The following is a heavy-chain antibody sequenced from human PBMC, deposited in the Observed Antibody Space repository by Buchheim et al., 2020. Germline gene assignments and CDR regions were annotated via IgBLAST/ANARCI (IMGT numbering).Heavy chain of an antibody. Sequence: EVQLLESGGGLVQPGESLRLSCAASGFTFNNYAMSWVRQAPGKGLEWVSAISGGGDSTYYADSVKGRFTISRDNSKNILYVQMNSLRGEDTALYYCAVTRDSWDRGAFDSWGRGT. V-gene: IGHV3-23*01. CDR2: ISGGGDST. D-gene: IGHD2-15*01. CDR3: AVTRDSWDRGAFDS. J-gene: IGHJ3*02. CDR1: GFTFNNYA.